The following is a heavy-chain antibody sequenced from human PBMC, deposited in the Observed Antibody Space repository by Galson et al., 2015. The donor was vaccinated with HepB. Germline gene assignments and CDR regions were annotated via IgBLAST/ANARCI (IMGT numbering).Heavy chain of an antibody. J-gene: IGHJ4*02. Sequence: SLRLSCAASGFTFSSYGMHWVRQAPGKGLEWVAVISYDGSNKYYADSVKGRFTISRDNSKNTLYLQMNSLRAEDTAVYYCAKDLVSGRYSSGWYAIGEGFDYWGQGTLVTVSS. D-gene: IGHD6-19*01. CDR2: ISYDGSNK. CDR3: AKDLVSGRYSSGWYAIGEGFDY. CDR1: GFTFSSYG. V-gene: IGHV3-30*18.